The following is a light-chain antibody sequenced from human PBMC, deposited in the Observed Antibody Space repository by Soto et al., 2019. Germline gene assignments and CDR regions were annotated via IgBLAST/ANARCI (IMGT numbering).Light chain of an antibody. Sequence: QSALTQPRSVSGSPGQSVTISCTGTSSDVGGYKYVSWYQQHPGKAPKFIIYDVSERPLGVPDRFSGSKSGNTASLTISGLEAEDEADYYCCSYAGSYSWVFGGGTQLTVL. V-gene: IGLV2-11*01. CDR2: DVS. J-gene: IGLJ3*02. CDR1: SSDVGGYKY. CDR3: CSYAGSYSWV.